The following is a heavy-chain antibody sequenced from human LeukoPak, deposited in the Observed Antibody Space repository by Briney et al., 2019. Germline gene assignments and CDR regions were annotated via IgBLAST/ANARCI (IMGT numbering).Heavy chain of an antibody. J-gene: IGHJ4*02. V-gene: IGHV4-34*01. D-gene: IGHD1-26*01. CDR3: PSGSSGSYHFDY. CDR2: INHSGST. Sequence: PSETLSLTCAVYGGSFSGYYWSWIRQPPGKGLEWIGEINHSGSTNYNPSLKSRVTISVETSKNQFSLKLSSVTAPDTAVYYCPSGSSGSYHFDYWGQGTLVTVSS. CDR1: GGSFSGYY.